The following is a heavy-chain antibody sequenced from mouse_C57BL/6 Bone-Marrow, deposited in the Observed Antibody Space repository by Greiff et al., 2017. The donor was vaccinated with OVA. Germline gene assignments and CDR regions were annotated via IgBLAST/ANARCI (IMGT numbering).Heavy chain of an antibody. Sequence: EVKLVESGGGLVQPGGSMKLSCVASGFTFSNYWMNWVRQSPEKGLEWVAQIRLKSDNYATHYAESVKGRFTISRDDSKSSVYLQMNNLRAEDTGIYYCTGGRPLYYFDYWGQGTTLTVSS. CDR3: TGGRPLYYFDY. J-gene: IGHJ2*01. V-gene: IGHV6-3*01. CDR1: GFTFSNYW. CDR2: IRLKSDNYAT.